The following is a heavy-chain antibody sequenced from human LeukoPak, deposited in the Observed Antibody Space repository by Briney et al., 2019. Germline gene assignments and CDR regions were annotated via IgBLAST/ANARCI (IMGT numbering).Heavy chain of an antibody. CDR1: GFTLSSYS. V-gene: IGHV3-21*01. CDR2: ISSSSSYI. D-gene: IGHD3-10*01. CDR3: ARDFYYGSGSYYNDY. J-gene: IGHJ4*02. Sequence: KPGGSLRLSCAASGFTLSSYSMNWVRQAPGKGLEWVSSISSSSSYIYYADSVKGRFTISRDNAKNSLYLQMNSLRAEDTAVYYCARDFYYGSGSYYNDYWGQGTLVTVSS.